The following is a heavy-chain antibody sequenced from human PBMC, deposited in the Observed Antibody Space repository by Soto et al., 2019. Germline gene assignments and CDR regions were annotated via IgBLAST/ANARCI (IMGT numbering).Heavy chain of an antibody. CDR3: TRGGSSGMVYFDY. D-gene: IGHD6-25*01. Sequence: EVQLVESGGGLVKPGGSLRLSCAASGFTFSNAWMNWVRQAPGKGLEWVGRIKSKTDGGTTDYAAPVKGRFTISRDDSKNTLYLQMNRLKTEDTAVYYCTRGGSSGMVYFDYWGQGTLVTVSS. CDR2: IKSKTDGGTT. CDR1: GFTFSNAW. V-gene: IGHV3-15*07. J-gene: IGHJ4*02.